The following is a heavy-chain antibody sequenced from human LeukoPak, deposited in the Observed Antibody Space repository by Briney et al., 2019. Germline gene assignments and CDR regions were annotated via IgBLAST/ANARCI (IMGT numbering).Heavy chain of an antibody. V-gene: IGHV4-39*01. Sequence: PSETLSLTCTVSGVSISSSSYYWGWIRQPPGKGLEWIGSIYYSGSTYYNPSLKSRVTISVDTSKNQFSLKLSSVTAADTAVYYCARGPTEWELLVDYWGQGTLVTVSS. CDR3: ARGPTEWELLVDY. D-gene: IGHD1-26*01. CDR1: GVSISSSSYY. J-gene: IGHJ4*02. CDR2: IYYSGST.